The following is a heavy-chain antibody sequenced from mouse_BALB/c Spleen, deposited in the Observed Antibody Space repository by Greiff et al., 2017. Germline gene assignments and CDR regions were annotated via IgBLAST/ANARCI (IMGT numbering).Heavy chain of an antibody. CDR3: ARIDYAGTLRAMDY. V-gene: IGHV5-9-4*01. J-gene: IGHJ4*01. Sequence: EVHLVESGGGLVKPGGSLKLSCAASGFTFSSYAMSWVRQSPEKRLEWVAEISSGGSYTYYPDTVTGRFTISRDNAKNTLYLEMSSLRSEDTAMYYCARIDYAGTLRAMDYWGQGTSVTVSS. D-gene: IGHD2-4*01. CDR2: ISSGGSYT. CDR1: GFTFSSYA.